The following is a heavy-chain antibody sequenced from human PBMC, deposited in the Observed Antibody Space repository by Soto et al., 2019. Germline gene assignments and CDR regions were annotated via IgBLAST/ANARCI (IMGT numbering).Heavy chain of an antibody. CDR2: IYPGDSDT. CDR1: GYSFTSYW. CDR3: ARYGYSYGYYYYYGMDV. V-gene: IGHV5-51*01. D-gene: IGHD5-18*01. J-gene: IGHJ6*02. Sequence: PGESLKISCKGSGYSFTSYWIGWVRQMPGKGLEWMGIIYPGDSDTRYSPSFQGQVTISADKSISTAYLQWSSLKASDTAMYYCARYGYSYGYYYYYGMDVWGQGTTVTVSS.